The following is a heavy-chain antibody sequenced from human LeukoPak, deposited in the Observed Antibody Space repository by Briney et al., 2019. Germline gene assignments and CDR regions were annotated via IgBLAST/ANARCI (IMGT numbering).Heavy chain of an antibody. CDR3: GSMAAAGTLDY. Sequence: GGSLRLSCAASGFTFSSYEMNWVRQAPGKGLEWVSYISSSGSTIYYADSVKGRFTISRDNAKNSLYLQMNSLRAEDTAVYYCGSMAAAGTLDYWGQGTLVTVSS. D-gene: IGHD6-13*01. V-gene: IGHV3-48*03. CDR1: GFTFSSYE. CDR2: ISSSGSTI. J-gene: IGHJ4*02.